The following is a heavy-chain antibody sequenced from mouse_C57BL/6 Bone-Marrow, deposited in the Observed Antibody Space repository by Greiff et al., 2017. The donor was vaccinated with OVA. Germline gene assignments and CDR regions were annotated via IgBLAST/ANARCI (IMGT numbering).Heavy chain of an antibody. J-gene: IGHJ3*01. CDR2: ISDGGSYT. CDR1: GFTFSSYA. CDR3: ARERNDYDAWFAY. D-gene: IGHD2-4*01. V-gene: IGHV5-4*01. Sequence: EVQGVESGGGLVKPGGSLKLSCAASGFTFSSYAMSWVRQTPEKRLEWVATISDGGSYTYYPDNVKGRFTISRDNAKNNLYLQMSHLKSEDTAMYYCARERNDYDAWFAYWGQGTLVTVSA.